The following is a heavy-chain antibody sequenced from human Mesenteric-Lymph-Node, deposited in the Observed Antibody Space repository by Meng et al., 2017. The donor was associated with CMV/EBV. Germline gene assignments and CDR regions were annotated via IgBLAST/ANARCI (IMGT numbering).Heavy chain of an antibody. Sequence: ASGDTLSSYAISWVRQAPGQGLEWMGGIIPLFGSPNYAQKFQGRVTITMDASTSTVSMELSRLRSDDTAVYYCAGNANWGARENYFDYWGQGTLVTV. J-gene: IGHJ4*02. CDR2: IIPLFGSP. D-gene: IGHD7-27*01. CDR3: AGNANWGARENYFDY. V-gene: IGHV1-69*05. CDR1: GDTLSSYA.